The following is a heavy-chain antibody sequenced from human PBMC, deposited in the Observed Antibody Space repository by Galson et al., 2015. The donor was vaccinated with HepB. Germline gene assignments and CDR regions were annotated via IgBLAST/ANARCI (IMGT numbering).Heavy chain of an antibody. CDR2: MNPISGHT. J-gene: IGHJ4*02. CDR1: GYTFSSYD. V-gene: IGHV1-8*01. CDR3: AREDCRGTFCRFGS. Sequence: SVKVSCKASGYTFSSYDINWVRQAPGQGLEWMGWMNPISGHTGFAQKFQGRVTLTRNTSISTAYMEVSGLRSEDTAVYYCAREDCRGTFCRFGSWGQGALVAVSS. D-gene: IGHD2-2*01.